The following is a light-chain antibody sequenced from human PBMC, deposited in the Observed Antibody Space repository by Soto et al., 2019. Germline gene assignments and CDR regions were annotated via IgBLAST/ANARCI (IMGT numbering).Light chain of an antibody. V-gene: IGKV3-15*01. Sequence: EMVMTQSPATLSVSPGERATLSCRASQSVSGNLAWYQHKPGQAPRLLIYGASTRATGIPARFSGSGSWTEFTLTISSLQSEDFAVYYCQKYNNWLITFGQGTRLEIK. CDR1: QSVSGN. CDR2: GAS. CDR3: QKYNNWLIT. J-gene: IGKJ5*01.